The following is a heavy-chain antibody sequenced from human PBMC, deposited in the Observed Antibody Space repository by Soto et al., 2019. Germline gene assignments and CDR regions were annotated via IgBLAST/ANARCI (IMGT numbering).Heavy chain of an antibody. CDR2: IIPVFGTA. V-gene: IGHV1-69*13. CDR3: ARGDATKIVVTTYYAMDV. Sequence: ASVKLSCKASGCSLSNYGISWVRQAPEQGLEWMGGIIPVFGTANYAQKFQGRVTITADESTSIVYMDVTSLRSEDTAVYYCARGDATKIVVTTYYAMDVWGQGTTVTVSS. J-gene: IGHJ6*02. CDR1: GCSLSNYG. D-gene: IGHD3-9*01.